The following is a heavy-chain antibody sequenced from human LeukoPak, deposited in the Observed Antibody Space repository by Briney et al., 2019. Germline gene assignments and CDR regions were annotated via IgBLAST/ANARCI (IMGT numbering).Heavy chain of an antibody. CDR1: GFTFSGSA. V-gene: IGHV3-73*01. J-gene: IGHJ4*02. CDR2: IRSKANSYAT. D-gene: IGHD3-22*01. CDR3: TRYSGYYAFDY. Sequence: GGSLRLSCAASGFTFSGSAMHWVRQASGKGLEWVGRIRSKANSYATAYAASVKGRFTTSRDDSKNTAYLQMNSLKTEDTAVYYCTRYSGYYAFDYWGQGTLVTVSS.